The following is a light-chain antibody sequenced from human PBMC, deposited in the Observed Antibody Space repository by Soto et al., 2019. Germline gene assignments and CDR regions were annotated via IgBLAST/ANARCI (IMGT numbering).Light chain of an antibody. V-gene: IGKV3-20*01. CDR1: QSISSNY. CDR2: GVS. J-gene: IGKJ1*01. Sequence: ATLSCRASQSISSNYFAWYQQKPGQAPRLLIYGVSSRATGIPDRFSGSGSGTDFTLTISRLEPEDFAVYYCEQYGSSPRTFGQGTKVDIK. CDR3: EQYGSSPRT.